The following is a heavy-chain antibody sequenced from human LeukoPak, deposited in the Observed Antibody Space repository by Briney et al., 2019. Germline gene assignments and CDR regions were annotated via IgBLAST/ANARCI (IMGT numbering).Heavy chain of an antibody. V-gene: IGHV1-18*01. CDR1: GYTFTSYG. Sequence: ASVKVSCKASGYTFTSYGISWVRQAPGQGLEWMGWISTYNGNTNYAQKLQGRVTMTTDTSTSTAYMELRSLRSDDTAVYYCARDGSSWAPGALDYWGQGTLVTVSS. CDR2: ISTYNGNT. J-gene: IGHJ4*02. D-gene: IGHD6-13*01. CDR3: ARDGSSWAPGALDY.